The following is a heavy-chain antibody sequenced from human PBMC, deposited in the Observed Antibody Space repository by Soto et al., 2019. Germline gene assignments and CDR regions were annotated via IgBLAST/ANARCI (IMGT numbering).Heavy chain of an antibody. V-gene: IGHV3-7*03. D-gene: IGHD5-18*01. CDR3: ARDTALIYGMDV. CDR2: LKQEGSEK. Sequence: EVQLVESGGGLVQPGGSLRLSCAASGFTFSSYWMSWVRQAPGKGLEWVANLKQEGSEKYYVDSVKGRFTISSDNSKNSLYLQMNSLRAEDTAVYYCARDTALIYGMDVWGQGTTVTVSS. CDR1: GFTFSSYW. J-gene: IGHJ6*02.